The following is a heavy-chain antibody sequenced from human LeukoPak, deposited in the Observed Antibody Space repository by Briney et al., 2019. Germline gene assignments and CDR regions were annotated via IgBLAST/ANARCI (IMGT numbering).Heavy chain of an antibody. D-gene: IGHD3-10*01. Sequence: GRPLRLSCAASGFTFDDYAMHWVRQAPGKGLEWVSSISWNSGNIVYADSVKGRFTISRDNAKNSLYLQMNSLRAEDMALYYCAKGSEVLLWFGVYFDYWGQGTLVTVSS. V-gene: IGHV3-9*03. CDR3: AKGSEVLLWFGVYFDY. CDR1: GFTFDDYA. CDR2: ISWNSGNI. J-gene: IGHJ4*02.